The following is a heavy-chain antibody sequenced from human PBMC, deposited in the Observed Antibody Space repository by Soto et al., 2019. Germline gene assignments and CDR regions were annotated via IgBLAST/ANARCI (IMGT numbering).Heavy chain of an antibody. J-gene: IGHJ4*02. Sequence: SVKVSWKAGGGSFSNHAMSWVRQVPGQGPEWMGGIIPISGTTNYAQKFQGRVTITAAESMTTAYMVLISLRYDHTAVYYCARGPDRSGFYLFDYWGQGTLVTVSS. CDR2: IIPISGTT. CDR3: ARGPDRSGFYLFDY. CDR1: GGSFSNHA. V-gene: IGHV1-69*13. D-gene: IGHD3-22*01.